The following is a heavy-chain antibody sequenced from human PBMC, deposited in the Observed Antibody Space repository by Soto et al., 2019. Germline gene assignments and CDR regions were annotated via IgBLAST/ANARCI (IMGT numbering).Heavy chain of an antibody. Sequence: GGSLRLSCAASGFTFSSYEMNWVRQAPGKGLEWVSYISSSGSTIYYADSVKGRFTISRDNAKNSLYLQMNSLRAEDTAVYYCARSKDYYDSSGYSHLFDYWGQGTLVTVSS. D-gene: IGHD3-22*01. J-gene: IGHJ4*02. CDR1: GFTFSSYE. CDR3: ARSKDYYDSSGYSHLFDY. CDR2: ISSSGSTI. V-gene: IGHV3-48*03.